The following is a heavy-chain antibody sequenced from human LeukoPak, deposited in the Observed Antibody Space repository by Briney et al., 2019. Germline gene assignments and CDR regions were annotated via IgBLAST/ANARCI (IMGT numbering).Heavy chain of an antibody. CDR3: AKDLFQLESY. J-gene: IGHJ4*02. D-gene: IGHD2-21*01. V-gene: IGHV3-30*18. CDR2: ISYDGSNK. Sequence: GGSLRLSCAASGFTFSSYGMPWVRQAPGKGLELVAVISYDGSNKYYADSVKGRFTISRDNSKNTLYLQMNSLRAEDTAVYYCAKDLFQLESYWGQGTLVTVSS. CDR1: GFTFSSYG.